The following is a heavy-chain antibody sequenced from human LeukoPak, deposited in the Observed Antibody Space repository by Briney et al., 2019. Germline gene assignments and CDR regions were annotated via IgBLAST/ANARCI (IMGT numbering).Heavy chain of an antibody. CDR3: ARYIGGSGWC. CDR2: IDVNSGDT. Sequence: ASVKVSCKTSGYTFTGSCVHWVRQAPGQGLEWVGRIDVNSGDTYLAQKFQGRVALTRDTSTSTDYLELSSLNSDDSAVYYCARYIGGSGWCWGQGALVTVSS. CDR1: GYTFTGSC. D-gene: IGHD3-16*01. J-gene: IGHJ4*02. V-gene: IGHV1-2*06.